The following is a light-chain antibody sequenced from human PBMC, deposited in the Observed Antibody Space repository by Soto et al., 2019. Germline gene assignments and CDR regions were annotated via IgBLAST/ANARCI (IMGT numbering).Light chain of an antibody. CDR1: QSISSW. J-gene: IGKJ1*01. CDR3: QQYNSYSRT. Sequence: DIQMTQSPSTLSASVGDRVTVTCRASQSISSWLAWYQQTPGKAHKLLIYKASSLESGVPSRFSGSGSGTEFTLTISSLQPDDFATYYCQQYNSYSRTFGQGTKVDIK. CDR2: KAS. V-gene: IGKV1-5*03.